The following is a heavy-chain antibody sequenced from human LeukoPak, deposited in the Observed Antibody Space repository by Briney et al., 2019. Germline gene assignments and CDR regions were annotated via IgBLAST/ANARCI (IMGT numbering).Heavy chain of an antibody. V-gene: IGHV1-46*01. D-gene: IGHD2-2*01. CDR1: GNTFTSYY. J-gene: IGHJ2*01. Sequence: ASVKVSCKASGNTFTSYYMHWVRQAPGQGLEWMGIINPSGGSTSYAQKFQGRVTMTRDTSMSTVYMELSSLRSEDTAVYYCARAYCSSNTSCARGWYFDLWGRGTLVTVSS. CDR3: ARAYCSSNTSCARGWYFDL. CDR2: INPSGGST.